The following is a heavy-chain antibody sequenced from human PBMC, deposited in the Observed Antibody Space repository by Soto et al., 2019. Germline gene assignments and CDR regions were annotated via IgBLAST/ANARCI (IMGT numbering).Heavy chain of an antibody. CDR3: TRDLMDVVPPADDLFDP. V-gene: IGHV3-53*01. J-gene: IGHJ5*02. Sequence: GGSLRLSCAAPRVSVGSSYVSWVRQAPGKGLEWVSVIYTGDTPYYADSVKGRFTISRDNSKNTLYLQMNSLRVDDTAVYYCTRDLMDVVPPADDLFDPWGQGILVTVSS. CDR2: IYTGDTP. CDR1: RVSVGSSY. D-gene: IGHD2-2*01.